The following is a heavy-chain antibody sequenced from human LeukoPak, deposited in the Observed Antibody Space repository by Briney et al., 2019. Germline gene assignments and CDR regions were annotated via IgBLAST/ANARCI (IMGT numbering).Heavy chain of an antibody. CDR2: IYSGGTT. Sequence: GGSLRLSCAASGFTVSDNYRSWFRQAPGKGLEWVSVIYSGGTTSYADSVKGRFTISRDNSKNTLYLQMNSLRAEDTAVYYCAREPSNWGEGAPVTVSS. V-gene: IGHV3-66*01. CDR1: GFTVSDNY. D-gene: IGHD3-3*02. J-gene: IGHJ4*02. CDR3: AREPSN.